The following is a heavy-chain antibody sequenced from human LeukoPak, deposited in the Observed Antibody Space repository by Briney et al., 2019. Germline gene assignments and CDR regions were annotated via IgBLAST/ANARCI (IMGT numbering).Heavy chain of an antibody. CDR1: GGSFSGYY. V-gene: IGHV4-34*01. Sequence: SETLSLTCAVYGGSFSGYYWSWIRQPPGKGLEWIGEINHSGRTNYNPSLKSRVTISVDTSKQQFSLKLSSVTAADTAVYYCAREPDYQDAFDIWGQGTMVTVSS. D-gene: IGHD4-11*01. J-gene: IGHJ3*02. CDR2: INHSGRT. CDR3: AREPDYQDAFDI.